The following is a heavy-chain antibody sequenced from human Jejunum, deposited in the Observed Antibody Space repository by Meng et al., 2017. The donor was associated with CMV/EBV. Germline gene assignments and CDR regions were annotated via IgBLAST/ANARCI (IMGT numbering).Heavy chain of an antibody. V-gene: IGHV3-23*01. CDR1: GFTFGSRP. D-gene: IGHD3/OR15-3a*01. CDR3: ARGGLRDAFDI. Sequence: CAAAGFTFGSRPMGWVRQAPGKGLGWVSAISGAGGVTFSADSVKGRFTISRDNSKSTLYLQMNSLRAEDTALYYCARGGLRDAFDIWGQGTMVTVSS. CDR2: ISGAGGVT. J-gene: IGHJ3*02.